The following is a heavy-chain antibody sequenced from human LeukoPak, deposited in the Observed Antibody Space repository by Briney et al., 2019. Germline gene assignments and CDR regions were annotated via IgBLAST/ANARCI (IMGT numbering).Heavy chain of an antibody. CDR1: GYTLTELS. D-gene: IGHD6-19*01. V-gene: IGHV1-24*01. J-gene: IGHJ4*02. CDR3: ATGLAVAGFNDY. Sequence: ASVKVSCKVSGYTLTELSMHWVRQAPGKGLEWMGGFDPEDGETIYAQKFQGRVTMTEDTSTDTAYMELSSLRSEDTAVYYCATGLAVAGFNDYWGQGTLVTVSS. CDR2: FDPEDGET.